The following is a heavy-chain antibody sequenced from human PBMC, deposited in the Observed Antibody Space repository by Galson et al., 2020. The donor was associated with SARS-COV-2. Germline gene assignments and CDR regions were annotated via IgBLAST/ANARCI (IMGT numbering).Heavy chain of an antibody. V-gene: IGHV3-30*18. CDR3: AKDQQWLEIDY. CDR2: ISYDGSNK. Sequence: GSLRLSCAASGFTFSSYGMHWVRQAPGKGLEWVAVISYDGSNKYYADSVKGRFTISRDNSKNTLYLQMNSLRAEDTAVYYCAKDQQWLEIDYWGQGTLVTVSS. J-gene: IGHJ4*02. CDR1: GFTFSSYG. D-gene: IGHD6-19*01.